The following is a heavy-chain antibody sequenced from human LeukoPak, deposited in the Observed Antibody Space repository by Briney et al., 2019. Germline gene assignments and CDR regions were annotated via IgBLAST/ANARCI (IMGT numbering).Heavy chain of an antibody. CDR1: GGSFSGYY. Sequence: SETLSLTCAVDGGSFSGYYWSWIRQPAGKGLEWIGRIYTSGSTNYNPSLKSRVTISVDTSKNQFSLKLRSVTAADTAVYYCARDDYWGQGPLVTVSS. V-gene: IGHV4-4*07. CDR3: ARDDY. CDR2: IYTSGST. J-gene: IGHJ4*02.